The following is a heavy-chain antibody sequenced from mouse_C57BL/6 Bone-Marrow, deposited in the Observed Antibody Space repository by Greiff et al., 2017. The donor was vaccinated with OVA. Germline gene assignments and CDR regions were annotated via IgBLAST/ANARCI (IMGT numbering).Heavy chain of an antibody. CDR1: GYTFTSYW. CDR2: IHPNSGST. D-gene: IGHD1-1*01. CDR3: ARGDYYGSSYDFDY. Sequence: VQLQQPGAELVKPGASVKLSCKASGYTFTSYWMHWVKLRPGQGLEWIGMIHPNSGSTNYNEKFKSKATLTVDKSSSTAYMQLSSLTSEDSAVYYCARGDYYGSSYDFDYWGQGTTLTVSS. J-gene: IGHJ2*01. V-gene: IGHV1-64*01.